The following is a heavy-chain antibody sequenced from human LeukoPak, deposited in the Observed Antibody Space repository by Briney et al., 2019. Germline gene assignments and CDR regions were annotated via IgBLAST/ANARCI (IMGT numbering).Heavy chain of an antibody. D-gene: IGHD6-13*01. V-gene: IGHV4-4*02. Sequence: SETLSLTCAVSGGSISSSNWWSWVRQPPGKGLEWIGEIYHSGSTNYNPSLKSRVTISVDTSKNQFSLKLSSVTAADTAVYYCARTRAAAGRVFDYWGQGTLVTVSS. CDR2: IYHSGST. CDR1: GGSISSSNW. J-gene: IGHJ4*02. CDR3: ARTRAAAGRVFDY.